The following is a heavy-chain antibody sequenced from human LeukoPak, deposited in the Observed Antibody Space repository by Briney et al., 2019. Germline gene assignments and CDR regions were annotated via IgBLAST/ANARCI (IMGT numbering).Heavy chain of an antibody. V-gene: IGHV3-30*18. CDR1: GFTFSSYG. Sequence: GGSLRLSCAASGFTFSSYGMHWLRQAPGKGLEWVAVISYDGSNKYYADSVEGRFTISRDNSKNTLYLQMNSLRAEDTAVCYCAKGVAGTPYYYYGMDVWGQGTTVTVSS. CDR3: AKGVAGTPYYYYGMDV. J-gene: IGHJ6*02. CDR2: ISYDGSNK. D-gene: IGHD6-19*01.